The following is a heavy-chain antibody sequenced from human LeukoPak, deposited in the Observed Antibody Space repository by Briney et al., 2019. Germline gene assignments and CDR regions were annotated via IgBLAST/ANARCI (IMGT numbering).Heavy chain of an antibody. CDR3: VREMDSSEAFDI. Sequence: ASVKVSCKASGYTFTGYYMHWVRQAPGQGLEWMGWINPNSGGTNYAQKFQGRVTMTRDTSISTAYMELSRLRSDDTAVYYCVREMDSSEAFDIWGQGTLVTVSS. V-gene: IGHV1-2*02. CDR2: INPNSGGT. D-gene: IGHD3-22*01. CDR1: GYTFTGYY. J-gene: IGHJ3*02.